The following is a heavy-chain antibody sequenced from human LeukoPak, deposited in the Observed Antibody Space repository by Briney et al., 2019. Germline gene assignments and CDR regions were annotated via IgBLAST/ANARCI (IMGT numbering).Heavy chain of an antibody. V-gene: IGHV3-30-3*01. Sequence: PGGSLRLSCAASGFTFSSYAMHWVRQAPGKGLEWVAVISYDGSNKYYADSVKGRFTISRDNSKNTLYLQMNSLRAEDTAVYYCARGRPNVKRGNWFDPWGQGTLVTVSS. D-gene: IGHD3-10*01. CDR2: ISYDGSNK. CDR3: ARGRPNVKRGNWFDP. CDR1: GFTFSSYA. J-gene: IGHJ5*02.